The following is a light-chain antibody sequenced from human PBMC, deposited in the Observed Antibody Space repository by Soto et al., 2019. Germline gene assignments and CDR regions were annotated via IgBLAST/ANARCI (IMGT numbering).Light chain of an antibody. J-gene: IGLJ2*01. V-gene: IGLV2-14*01. Sequence: QSVLTQPASVSGSPGQSITISCTGTSSDVGGYNYVSWYQQHPGKAPKLMIYDVSNRPSGVSNRFSGSKSGNTASLTISGLQAEEEADYYCSSYTRSSTLVVFGGGTKVTVL. CDR3: SSYTRSSTLVV. CDR1: SSDVGGYNY. CDR2: DVS.